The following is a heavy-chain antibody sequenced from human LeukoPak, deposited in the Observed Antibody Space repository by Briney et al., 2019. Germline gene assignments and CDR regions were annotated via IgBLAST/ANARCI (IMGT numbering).Heavy chain of an antibody. Sequence: TGGSLKLSCATSGITFSRKAMSWVRQAPGKGLEWVSAISGSGDNTYYVDAVRGRFAISRDNSKSTLYLHMNNLRAEDTAVYYCAKLPDCSNDACSQGDYWGQGTLVIVSS. V-gene: IGHV3-23*01. CDR3: AKLPDCSNDACSQGDY. J-gene: IGHJ4*02. CDR1: GITFSRKA. D-gene: IGHD2-8*01. CDR2: ISGSGDNT.